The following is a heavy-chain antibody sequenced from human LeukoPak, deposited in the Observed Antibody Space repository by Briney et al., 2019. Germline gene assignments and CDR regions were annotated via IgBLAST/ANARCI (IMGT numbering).Heavy chain of an antibody. D-gene: IGHD1-7*01. CDR3: ARGNWNYASFWFDX. J-gene: IGHJ5*02. CDR1: GGSISSYY. CDR2: ISYSGST. Sequence: SETLSLTCTVSGGSISSYYWSWIRQPPGKGLEWIGYISYSGSTNYNPSLKSRVSISVETSKNQFSLTLSSVTAADTAVYYCARGNWNYASFWFDXWGQGTLVTVSS. V-gene: IGHV4-59*01.